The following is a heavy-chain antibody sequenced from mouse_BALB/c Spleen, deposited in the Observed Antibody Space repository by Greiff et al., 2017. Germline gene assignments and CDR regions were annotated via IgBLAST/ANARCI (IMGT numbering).Heavy chain of an antibody. CDR1: GYTFTSYW. CDR3: ARQDYGSPYDAMDY. Sequence: QVQLQQSGADLAKPGASVKMSCKASGYTFTSYWMHWVKQRPGPGLEWIGYINPSTGYTEYNQKFKDKATLTADKSSSTSYMQLSSLTSEDSAVYYCARQDYGSPYDAMDYWGQGTSVTVSS. CDR2: INPSTGYT. D-gene: IGHD1-1*01. V-gene: IGHV1-7*01. J-gene: IGHJ4*01.